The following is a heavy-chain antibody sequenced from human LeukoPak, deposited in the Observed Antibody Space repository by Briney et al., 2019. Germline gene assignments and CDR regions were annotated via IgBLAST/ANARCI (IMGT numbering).Heavy chain of an antibody. D-gene: IGHD3-22*01. CDR3: ARKYLYDSSAYYNTPFDY. Sequence: SVKVSCKASGGTFSSYAISWVRQAPGQGLEWMGGIIPIFGTANYAQKFQGRVTITADESTSTAYMELSSLRSEDTAVYYCARKYLYDSSAYYNTPFDYWGQGTLVTVSS. CDR2: IIPIFGTA. V-gene: IGHV1-69*13. CDR1: GGTFSSYA. J-gene: IGHJ4*02.